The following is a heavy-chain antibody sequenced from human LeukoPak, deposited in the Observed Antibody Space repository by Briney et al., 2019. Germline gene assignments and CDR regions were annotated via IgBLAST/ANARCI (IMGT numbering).Heavy chain of an antibody. J-gene: IGHJ4*02. V-gene: IGHV3-48*04. CDR2: ISSSSSTI. CDR1: GFTFSSYS. Sequence: GGSLRLSCAASGFTFSSYSMNWVRQAPGKGLEWVSYISSSSSTIYYADSVKGRFTISRDNAKNSLYLQMNSLRAEDTAVYYCARDPRPSMGATNVDYWGQETLVTVSS. CDR3: ARDPRPSMGATNVDY. D-gene: IGHD1-26*01.